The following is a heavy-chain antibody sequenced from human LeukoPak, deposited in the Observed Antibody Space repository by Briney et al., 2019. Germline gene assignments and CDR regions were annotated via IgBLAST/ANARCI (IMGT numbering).Heavy chain of an antibody. J-gene: IGHJ6*03. CDR1: GFTFSSYW. CDR2: IKKDGSEK. D-gene: IGHD1-26*01. V-gene: IGHV3-7*01. Sequence: GGSLRLSCAASGFTFSSYWMSWVRQAPGKGLEWVANIKKDGSEKYYVDSVKGRFTISRDNSKNTLYLQMNSLRAEDTAVYYCAKDLSGVSGSYWGSYYYYYMDVWGKGTTVTISS. CDR3: AKDLSGVSGSYWGSYYYYYMDV.